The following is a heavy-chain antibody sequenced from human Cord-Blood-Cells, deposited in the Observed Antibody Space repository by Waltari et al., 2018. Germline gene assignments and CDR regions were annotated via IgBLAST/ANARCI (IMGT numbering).Heavy chain of an antibody. CDR2: INPNSGGT. CDR1: GYTFTGYY. CDR3: ARGTWYYGSGSSVFMDV. D-gene: IGHD3-10*01. Sequence: QVQLVQSGAEVKKPGASVKVSCKASGYTFTGYYMHWVRQAPGQGLEWMGWINPNSGGTNYAQKFQGRGTMTRDTSISTAYMELGRLRSDDTAVYYCARGTWYYGSGSSVFMDVWGKGTTVTVSS. V-gene: IGHV1-2*02. J-gene: IGHJ6*03.